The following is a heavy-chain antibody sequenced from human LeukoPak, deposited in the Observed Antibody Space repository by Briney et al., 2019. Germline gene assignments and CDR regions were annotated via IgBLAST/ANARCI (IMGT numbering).Heavy chain of an antibody. CDR3: ARMAQAGYYYYALDV. J-gene: IGHJ6*02. D-gene: IGHD5-24*01. CDR1: GYSFTTHW. V-gene: IGHV5-51*01. Sequence: GESLKISCEGSGYSFTTHWIAWVRQMPGKGLEWMGSIFPGDSDTRYSPSFQGQVTISAAKSINTAYLQWSSLKASDTAMYYCARMAQAGYYYYALDVWGQGTTVTVSS. CDR2: IFPGDSDT.